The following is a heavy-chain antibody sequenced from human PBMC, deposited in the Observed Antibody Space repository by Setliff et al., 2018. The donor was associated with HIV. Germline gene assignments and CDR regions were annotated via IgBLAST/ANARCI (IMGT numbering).Heavy chain of an antibody. Sequence: SVKVSCKASGGTFSSYAISWVRRAPGQGLEWMGGFIPLPRIANYPQKFQGRDTITADESMSTAYMELSGLRSEDTAVYYCARGIVWGSASVYYFDSWGQGTRGSVSS. CDR2: FIPLPRIA. D-gene: IGHD3-16*01. CDR3: ARGIVWGSASVYYFDS. CDR1: GGTFSSYA. J-gene: IGHJ4*02. V-gene: IGHV1-69*10.